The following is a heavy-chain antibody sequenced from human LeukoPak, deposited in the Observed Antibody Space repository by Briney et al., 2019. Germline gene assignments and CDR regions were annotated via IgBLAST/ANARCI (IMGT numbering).Heavy chain of an antibody. D-gene: IGHD3-16*01. CDR2: IYTSGST. V-gene: IGHV4-4*07. CDR1: GGSISSYY. Sequence: KPSETLSLTCTVSGGSISSYYWSWIRQPAGKGLKWIGRIYTSGSTNYNPSLKSRVTMSVDTSKNQFSLKLSSVTAADTAVYYCARERGGLDPWGQGTLVTVSS. J-gene: IGHJ5*02. CDR3: ARERGGLDP.